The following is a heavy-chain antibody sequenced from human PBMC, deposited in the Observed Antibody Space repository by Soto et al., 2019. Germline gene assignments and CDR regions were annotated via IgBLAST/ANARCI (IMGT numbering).Heavy chain of an antibody. Sequence: QVQLVESGGGVGQPGRSLILSCAASGFTFSKYGMHWVRQAPGKGLEWVAVILHDGGDQRYGDSVKGRFTISSDNSKNTLYLQITSLKVEHTAAYYCARHDDRPDKGVDMWGQGPKVSVSS. CDR2: ILHDGGDQ. CDR1: GFTFSKYG. D-gene: IGHD3-22*01. CDR3: ARHDDRPDKGVDM. J-gene: IGHJ3*02. V-gene: IGHV3-33*05.